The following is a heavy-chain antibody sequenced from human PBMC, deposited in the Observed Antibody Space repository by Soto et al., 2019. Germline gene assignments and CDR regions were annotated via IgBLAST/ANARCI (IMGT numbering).Heavy chain of an antibody. D-gene: IGHD3-10*01. CDR1: GFTFSSYG. J-gene: IGHJ6*02. CDR2: IWYDGSNK. V-gene: IGHV3-33*01. CDR3: ARGAWFGEPKSLWGMDV. Sequence: GGSLRLSCAASGFTFSSYGMHWVRQAPGKGLEWVAVIWYDGSNKYYADSVKGRFTISRDNSKNTLYLQMNSLRAEDTAVYYCARGAWFGEPKSLWGMDVWGQGTTVTVSS.